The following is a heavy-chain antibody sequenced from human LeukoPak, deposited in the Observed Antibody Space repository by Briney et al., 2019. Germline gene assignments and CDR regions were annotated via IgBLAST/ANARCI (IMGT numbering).Heavy chain of an antibody. CDR3: ASTSDYYYGKFDY. CDR1: GGSISSYY. D-gene: IGHD3-22*01. CDR2: IYYSGST. Sequence: SETLSLTCTVSGGSISSYYWGWIRQPPGKGLEWIGSIYYSGSTYYNPSLKSRVTISVDSSKNQFSLRLSSVTAADTAVYYCASTSDYYYGKFDYWGQGTLVTVSS. V-gene: IGHV4-39*01. J-gene: IGHJ4*02.